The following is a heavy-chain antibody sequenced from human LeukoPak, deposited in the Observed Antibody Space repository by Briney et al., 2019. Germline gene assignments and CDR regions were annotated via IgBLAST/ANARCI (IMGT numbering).Heavy chain of an antibody. Sequence: SETLSLTCTVSGGSISSGDYYWSWIRQPPGKGLEWIGYIYYSGSTYYNPSLKSRVTISVDTSKNQFSLKLSSVTAADTAVYYCARTWAEGPPYYYYGMDVWGQGTTVTVSS. V-gene: IGHV4-30-4*02. CDR2: IYYSGST. CDR3: ARTWAEGPPYYYYGMDV. J-gene: IGHJ6*02. CDR1: GGSISSGDYY. D-gene: IGHD6-19*01.